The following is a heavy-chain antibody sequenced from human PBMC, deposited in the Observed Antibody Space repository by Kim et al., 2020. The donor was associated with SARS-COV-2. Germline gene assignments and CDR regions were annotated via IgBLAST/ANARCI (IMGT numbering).Heavy chain of an antibody. D-gene: IGHD1-26*01. CDR3: ARHFQSGTYPMDV. CDR2: IYYSGNT. J-gene: IGHJ6*03. CDR1: GGSLTNYH. Sequence: SETLSLTCTVSGGSLTNYHWGWIRQSPEKGLEYIGWIYYSGNTYYNPSLTGRITISLDTSRNQFSLKLSSVTAADTAVYYCARHFQSGTYPMDVWGKGTTVTVSS. V-gene: IGHV4-59*08.